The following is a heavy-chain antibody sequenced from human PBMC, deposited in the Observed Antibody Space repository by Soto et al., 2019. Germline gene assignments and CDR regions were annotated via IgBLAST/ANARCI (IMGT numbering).Heavy chain of an antibody. J-gene: IGHJ6*02. CDR3: AIVPRNYYYYYGMDV. V-gene: IGHV4-34*01. Sequence: PSETLSLTCAVYGGSFSGYYWSWIRQPPGKGLEWIGEINHSGSTNYNPSLKSRVTISVDTSKNQFSLKLSSVTAADTAVYYCAIVPRNYYYYYGMDVWGQGTTVTVSS. CDR1: GGSFSGYY. CDR2: INHSGST.